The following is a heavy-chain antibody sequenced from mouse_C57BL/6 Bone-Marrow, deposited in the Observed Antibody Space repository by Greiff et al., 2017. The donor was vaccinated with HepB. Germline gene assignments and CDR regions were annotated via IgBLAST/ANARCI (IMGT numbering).Heavy chain of an antibody. CDR1: GYTFTDYY. CDR2: INPNNGGT. CDR3: AWGWGDWYFDV. J-gene: IGHJ1*03. Sequence: VQLQQSGPELVKPGASVKISCKASGYTFTDYYMNWVKQSHGKSLEWIGDINPNNGGTSYNQKFKGKATLTVDKSSSTAYMELRSLTSEDSAVYYCAWGWGDWYFDVWGTGTTVTVSS. V-gene: IGHV1-26*01.